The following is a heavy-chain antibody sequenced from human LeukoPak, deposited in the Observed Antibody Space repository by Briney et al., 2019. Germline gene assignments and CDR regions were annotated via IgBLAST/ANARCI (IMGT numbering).Heavy chain of an antibody. J-gene: IGHJ6*03. D-gene: IGHD4-17*01. CDR3: ARSTTHPYYNYMDV. CDR1: GFTFSSYW. CDR2: IISDGSTT. V-gene: IGHV3-74*01. Sequence: GGSLRLSCVASGFTFSSYWMHWVRQAPGEGLVWVSRIISDGSTTTYADSVKGRFTISRDNAKNTLYLQMNSLRVEDTAVYYCARSTTHPYYNYMDVWGKGTTVTLSS.